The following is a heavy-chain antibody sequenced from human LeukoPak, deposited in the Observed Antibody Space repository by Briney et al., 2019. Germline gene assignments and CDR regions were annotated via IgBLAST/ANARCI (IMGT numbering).Heavy chain of an antibody. D-gene: IGHD2/OR15-2a*01. J-gene: IGHJ4*02. CDR2: INSDGSWT. V-gene: IGHV3-74*01. Sequence: PSGGSLRLSCAASGNYWMHWVRQAPGQGLVWVSHINSDGSWTSYADSVKGRFTISKDNAKNTVYLQMNSLRAEDTAVYYCVSFYETYWGRGTLVTVSS. CDR1: GNYW. CDR3: VSFYETY.